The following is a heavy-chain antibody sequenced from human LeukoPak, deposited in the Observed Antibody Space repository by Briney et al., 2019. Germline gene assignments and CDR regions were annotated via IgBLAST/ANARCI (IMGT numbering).Heavy chain of an antibody. CDR3: ARPVRAAPYYYYMDV. CDR2: ISSSGSTI. CDR1: GFTFSNYE. D-gene: IGHD3-10*01. J-gene: IGHJ6*03. Sequence: QTGGSLRLSCAASGFTFSNYEMNWVRQAPGKGLEWVSYISSSGSTIYYADSVKGRFTISRDNAKNSLYLQMNSLRAEDTAVYYCARPVRAAPYYYYMDVWGKGTTVTISS. V-gene: IGHV3-48*03.